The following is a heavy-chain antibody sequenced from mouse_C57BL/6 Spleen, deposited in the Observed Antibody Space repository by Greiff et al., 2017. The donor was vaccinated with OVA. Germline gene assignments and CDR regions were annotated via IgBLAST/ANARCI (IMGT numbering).Heavy chain of an antibody. CDR3: ARGGQSDYFDY. CDR1: GYTFTSYW. Sequence: VKLQQPGAELVRPGSSVKLSCKASGYTFTSYWMHWVKQRPIQGLEWIGNIDPSDSETHYNQKFKDKATLTVDKSSSTAYMQLSSLTSEDSAVYYCARGGQSDYFDYWGQGTTLTVSS. CDR2: IDPSDSET. D-gene: IGHD6-1*01. V-gene: IGHV1-52*01. J-gene: IGHJ2*01.